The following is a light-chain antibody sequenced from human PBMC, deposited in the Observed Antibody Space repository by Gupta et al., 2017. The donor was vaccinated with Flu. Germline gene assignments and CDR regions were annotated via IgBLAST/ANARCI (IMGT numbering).Light chain of an antibody. CDR1: QSVLYSPNKRNY. CDR3: QQYHSIPWT. CDR2: WAS. J-gene: IGKJ1*01. V-gene: IGKV4-1*01. Sequence: DIVMTQSPDSLAVSLGERATINCKPSQSVLYSPNKRNYLAWYQQKAGQPPKLLIYWASNRESGVPDRFSGSGSGTDFSLTITSLQAEDVAVYYCQQYHSIPWTFGQGTRVEIK.